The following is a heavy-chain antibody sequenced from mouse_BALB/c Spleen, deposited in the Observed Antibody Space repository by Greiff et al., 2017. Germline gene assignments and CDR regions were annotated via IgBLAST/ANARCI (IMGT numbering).Heavy chain of an antibody. CDR1: GFNIKDTY. CDR2: IDPANGNT. V-gene: IGHV14-3*02. Sequence: EVQLQQSGAELVKPGASVKLSCTASGFNIKDTYMHWVKQRPEQGLEWIGRIDPANGNTKYDPKFQGKATITADTSSNTAYLQLSSLTSEDTAVYYCAFPYGSSYGGFAYWGQGTLVTVSA. D-gene: IGHD1-1*01. J-gene: IGHJ3*01. CDR3: AFPYGSSYGGFAY.